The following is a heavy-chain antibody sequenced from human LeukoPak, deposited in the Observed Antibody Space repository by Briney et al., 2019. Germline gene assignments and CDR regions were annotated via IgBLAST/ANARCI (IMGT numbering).Heavy chain of an antibody. D-gene: IGHD2-2*01. V-gene: IGHV3-48*01. CDR3: ASGYCSSTSCFY. CDR1: GFSFSSYT. CDR2: ISSRSSTV. J-gene: IGHJ4*02. Sequence: GGSLRLSCAASGFSFSSYTMIWVRQAPGKGLELISYISSRSSTVYYADSVKGRFTISRDNAKNSLYLQMNSLRAEDTAVYYCASGYCSSTSCFYWGQGTLVTVSP.